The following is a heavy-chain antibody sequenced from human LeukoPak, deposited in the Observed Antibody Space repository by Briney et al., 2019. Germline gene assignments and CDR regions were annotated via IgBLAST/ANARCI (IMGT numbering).Heavy chain of an antibody. V-gene: IGHV3-23*01. CDR2: ICGSGGST. J-gene: IGHJ2*01. CDR1: GLTFRSYA. D-gene: IGHD4-17*01. CDR3: AKAPPRDGTVTTLNWYFDL. Sequence: GGSLRLSCAASGLTFRSYAMSWVRQAPGKGLEGDSAICGSGGSTYYADSVRGRFTISRDNSKKTLYLQMNSLGAEDTAVYYCAKAPPRDGTVTTLNWYFDLWGRGTLVTVSS.